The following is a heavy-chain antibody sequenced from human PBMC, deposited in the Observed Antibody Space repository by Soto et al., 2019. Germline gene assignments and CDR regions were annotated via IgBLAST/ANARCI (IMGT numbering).Heavy chain of an antibody. CDR3: ALSPLLLRFDH. D-gene: IGHD2-15*01. J-gene: IGHJ4*02. CDR2: IYYSGST. CDR1: GGSISSYY. Sequence: PSETLSLTCTVSGGSISSYYWSWIRQPPGKGLEWIGYIYYSGSTNYNPSLKSRVTISVDTSKNQFSLKLSSVTAADTAVYYCALSPLLLRFDHWGQGTLVTVSS. V-gene: IGHV4-59*01.